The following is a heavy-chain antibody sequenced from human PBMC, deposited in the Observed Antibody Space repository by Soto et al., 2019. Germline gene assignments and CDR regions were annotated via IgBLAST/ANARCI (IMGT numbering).Heavy chain of an antibody. CDR2: INHSEST. J-gene: IGHJ6*03. V-gene: IGHV4-34*01. CDR3: ARESSGLAAGCAVYYYYYMDV. Sequence: PSETLSLTCAVYGGSFSGYYWSWIRQPPGKGLEWIGEINHSESTNYNPSLKSRVTISVDTSKNQFSLKLSSVTAADTAVYYCARESSGLAAGCAVYYYYYMDVWGKGTTVTVSS. CDR1: GGSFSGYY. D-gene: IGHD6-13*01.